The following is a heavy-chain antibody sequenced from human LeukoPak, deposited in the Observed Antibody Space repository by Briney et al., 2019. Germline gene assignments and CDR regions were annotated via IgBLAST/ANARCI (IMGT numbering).Heavy chain of an antibody. V-gene: IGHV4-34*01. D-gene: IGHD4-17*01. CDR3: ARGRRSKGLDY. CDR2: INHSGST. Sequence: SETLTLTCAVSGGSFSGYYWSWIRQAPGKGLEWIGQINHSGSTNYNAYPKNRVTILVNTTENQFSLQQRHMTAAGTAVYYCARGRRSKGLDYWGEGTLVTVSS. CDR1: GGSFSGYY. J-gene: IGHJ4*02.